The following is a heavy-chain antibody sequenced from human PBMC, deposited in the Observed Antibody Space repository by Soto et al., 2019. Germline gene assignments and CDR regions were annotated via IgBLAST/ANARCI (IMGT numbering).Heavy chain of an antibody. CDR1: GYTFTRYF. V-gene: IGHV1-46*01. CDR3: ARDGTFDY. CDR2: INPAGGTT. Sequence: QVQLVQSGAEVKKPGASVKVSCQASGYTFTRYFMQWVRQAPGQGLEWMGLINPAGGTTSYAQQCQGRVTMTRDTSTSTVYMELGSLRSEDTAVYYCARDGTFDYWGQGTLVTVSS. D-gene: IGHD1-7*01. J-gene: IGHJ4*02.